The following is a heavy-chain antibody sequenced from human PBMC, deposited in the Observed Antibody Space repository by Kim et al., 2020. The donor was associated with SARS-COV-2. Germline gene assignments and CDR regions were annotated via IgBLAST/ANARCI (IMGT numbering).Heavy chain of an antibody. J-gene: IGHJ4*02. V-gene: IGHV3-33*01. CDR3: ARFLGSFSALDY. D-gene: IGHD3-16*02. Sequence: YTDSVKGRFTISRDKSMNTLFLQMSSLRAEDTAVYYCARFLGSFSALDYWGQGTLVTVSS.